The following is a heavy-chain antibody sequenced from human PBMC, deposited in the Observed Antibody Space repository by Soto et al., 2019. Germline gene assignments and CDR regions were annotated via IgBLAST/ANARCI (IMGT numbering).Heavy chain of an antibody. V-gene: IGHV4-34*01. J-gene: IGHJ4*02. D-gene: IGHD3-10*01. CDR1: GGSFSRYH. Sequence: QVQLQQWGAGLLKPSETLSLTCTVYGGSFSRYHWNWIRQAPGKGLEWIGEIHHNGGTNYSPSLEGRVTISVDTSKNEFSLKWRSVTAADTAVYYCARGYGEEWPTSDFWGQGTLVTVSS. CDR2: IHHNGGT. CDR3: ARGYGEEWPTSDF.